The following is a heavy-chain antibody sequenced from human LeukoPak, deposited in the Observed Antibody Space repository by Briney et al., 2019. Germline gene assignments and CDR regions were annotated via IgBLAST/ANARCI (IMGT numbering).Heavy chain of an antibody. CDR2: ISGSGGST. CDR1: GFTFSSNA. D-gene: IGHD3-9*01. Sequence: GGSLRLSCAASGFTFSSNAMSWVRQAPGKGLEWVSAISGSGGSTYYADSVKGRFTISRDNSKNTLYLQMNSLRAEDTAVYYCAKDPSRKLRNFDWSFDYFDYWGQGTQVTVSS. V-gene: IGHV3-23*01. CDR3: AKDPSRKLRNFDWSFDYFDY. J-gene: IGHJ4*02.